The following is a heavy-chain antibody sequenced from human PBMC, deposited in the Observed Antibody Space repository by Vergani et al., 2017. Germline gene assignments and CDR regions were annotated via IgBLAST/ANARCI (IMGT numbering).Heavy chain of an antibody. CDR1: GDSISSGVYY. Sequence: QVQLQESGPGLVKPSQTLSLTCSVSGDSISSGVYYWNWIRQHPGKGLEWIGYIYSTGSTHHNPSLRRRINMSVDTSKTQFSLKLNSVTAADTTMYYCARMRGYDEGDAFRIGYFDSWGPGILVTVSS. J-gene: IGHJ4*02. CDR2: IYSTGST. V-gene: IGHV4-31*03. CDR3: ARMRGYDEGDAFRIGYFDS. D-gene: IGHD3-22*01.